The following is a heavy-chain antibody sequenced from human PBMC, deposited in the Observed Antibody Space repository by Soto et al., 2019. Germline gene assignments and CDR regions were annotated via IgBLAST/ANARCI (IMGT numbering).Heavy chain of an antibody. CDR1: GFTFSSYA. J-gene: IGHJ6*02. Sequence: GGSLRLSCAASGFTFSSYAMHWVRQAPGKGLEWVAVISYDGSNKYYADSVKGRFTISRDNSKNPLYLQMNSLRAEDTAVYYCASDYSSSSYYYGMDVWGQGTTVTVSS. V-gene: IGHV3-30*04. D-gene: IGHD6-6*01. CDR3: ASDYSSSSYYYGMDV. CDR2: ISYDGSNK.